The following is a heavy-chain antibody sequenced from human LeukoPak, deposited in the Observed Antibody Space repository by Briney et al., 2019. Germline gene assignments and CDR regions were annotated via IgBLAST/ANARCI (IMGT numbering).Heavy chain of an antibody. V-gene: IGHV3-21*01. CDR1: GFTFSSYS. D-gene: IGHD1-14*01. CDR3: ARDPGFNWFDP. Sequence: PGGSLRLSCAASGFTFSSYSLNWVRQAPGKGLEWVSSISSSSSYIYYADSVKGRFTISRDNAKNSLYLQMNSLRAEDTAVYYCARDPGFNWFDPWGQGTLVTVSS. CDR2: ISSSSSYI. J-gene: IGHJ5*02.